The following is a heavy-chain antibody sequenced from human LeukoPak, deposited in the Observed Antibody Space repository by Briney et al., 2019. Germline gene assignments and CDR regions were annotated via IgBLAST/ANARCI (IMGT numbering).Heavy chain of an antibody. V-gene: IGHV3-23*01. CDR3: AKGSYYDSSGSFYFDY. CDR1: GFTFSNFW. J-gene: IGHJ4*02. Sequence: GSLRLSSAASGFTFSNFWMHWVRQAPGKGLEWVSGISGSGDNTYYADSVKGRFTISRDNSKNTLYVQVNSLGTEDTAAYYCAKGSYYDSSGSFYFDYWGQGTLVTVSS. D-gene: IGHD3-22*01. CDR2: ISGSGDNT.